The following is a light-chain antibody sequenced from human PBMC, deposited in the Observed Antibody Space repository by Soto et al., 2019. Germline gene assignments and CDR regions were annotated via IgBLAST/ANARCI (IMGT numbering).Light chain of an antibody. CDR3: QQSYSTPGT. CDR1: HSISSY. Sequence: DIQMNQSQSSLSASVGDRVTITYLSSHSISSYLNWYQQRRGKGPKLLIYAASSLQSGVPSRFSGSGSGTDFTLTISSLQPEDFATYYCQQSYSTPGTFGQGTKVDIK. CDR2: AAS. V-gene: IGKV1-39*01. J-gene: IGKJ1*01.